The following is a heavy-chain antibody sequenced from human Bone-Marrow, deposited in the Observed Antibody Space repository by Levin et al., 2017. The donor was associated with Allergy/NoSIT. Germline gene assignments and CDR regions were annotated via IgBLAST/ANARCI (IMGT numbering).Heavy chain of an antibody. CDR3: ARDRSLWDYDILTPDY. V-gene: IGHV3-33*01. D-gene: IGHD3-9*01. J-gene: IGHJ4*02. Sequence: PGGSLRLSCAASGFTFSSYGMHWVRQAPGKGLEWVAVIWYDGSNKYYADSVKGRFTISRDNSKNTLYLQMNSLRAEDTAVYYCARDRSLWDYDILTPDYWGQGTLVTVSS. CDR2: IWYDGSNK. CDR1: GFTFSSYG.